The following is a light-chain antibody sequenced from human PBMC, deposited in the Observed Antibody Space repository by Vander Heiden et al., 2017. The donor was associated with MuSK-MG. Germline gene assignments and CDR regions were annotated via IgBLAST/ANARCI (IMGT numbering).Light chain of an antibody. Sequence: EIVMTQSPATLSVSPGERVTLSCRASQSVGSDLAWYQQKPGQAPRLLIPGISTRATGVPARFSGSGSDTEFTLTITSLQSEDYAVYYCHGDDNWRRTFGQGTKVEIK. CDR2: GIS. CDR3: HGDDNWRRT. CDR1: QSVGSD. V-gene: IGKV3-15*01. J-gene: IGKJ1*01.